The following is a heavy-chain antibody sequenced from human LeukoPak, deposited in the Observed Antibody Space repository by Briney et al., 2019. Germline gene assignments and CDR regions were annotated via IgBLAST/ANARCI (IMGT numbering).Heavy chain of an antibody. J-gene: IGHJ4*02. Sequence: ASVKVSCKASGGTFSSYAISWVRQAPGQGLEWMGWISAYNGNTNYAQKLQGRVTMTTDTSTSTAYMELRSLRSDDTAVYYCARARIASPDYWGQGTLVTVSS. CDR2: ISAYNGNT. CDR1: GGTFSSYA. D-gene: IGHD6-13*01. V-gene: IGHV1-18*01. CDR3: ARARIASPDY.